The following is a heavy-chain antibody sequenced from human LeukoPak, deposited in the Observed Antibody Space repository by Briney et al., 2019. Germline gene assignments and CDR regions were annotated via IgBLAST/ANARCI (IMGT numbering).Heavy chain of an antibody. V-gene: IGHV3-23*01. D-gene: IGHD2-2*01. J-gene: IGHJ5*02. CDR1: GFTFSSYA. CDR2: ISGSGDST. Sequence: GGSLRLSCAASGFTFSSYAMSWVRQAPGKGLEWVSSISGSGDSTYYADSVKGRFTISRDKTKNTLYLQMNSLRAEDTAVYYCAKDSVVIPAGWFDPWSQGTLVTVSS. CDR3: AKDSVVIPAGWFDP.